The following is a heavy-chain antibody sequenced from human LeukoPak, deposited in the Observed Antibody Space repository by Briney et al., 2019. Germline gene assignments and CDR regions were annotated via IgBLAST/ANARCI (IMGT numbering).Heavy chain of an antibody. V-gene: IGHV3-72*01. Sequence: PGGSLRLSCAASGFTFSDHYMDWVRQAPGKGLEWVGRTRKKTNSYTTEYAASVKGRFTISRDDSKNSLYLQMNSLKTEDTAVYYCTTDRYYDILTGTFDYWGQGTLVTVSS. CDR2: TRKKTNSYTT. J-gene: IGHJ4*02. CDR3: TTDRYYDILTGTFDY. D-gene: IGHD3-9*01. CDR1: GFTFSDHY.